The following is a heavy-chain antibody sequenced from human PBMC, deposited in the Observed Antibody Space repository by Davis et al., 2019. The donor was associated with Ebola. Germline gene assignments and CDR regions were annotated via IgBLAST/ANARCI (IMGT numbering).Heavy chain of an antibody. CDR1: GFTFSSYG. V-gene: IGHV3-30*03. Sequence: PGGSLRLSCAASGFTFSSYGMHWVRQAPGKGLEWVAVISYDGSNKYYADSVKGRFTISRDNSKNTLYLQMNSLRAEDTAVYYCARRVGATTHSLYGMDVWGQGTTVTVSS. CDR2: ISYDGSNK. CDR3: ARRVGATTHSLYGMDV. D-gene: IGHD1-26*01. J-gene: IGHJ6*02.